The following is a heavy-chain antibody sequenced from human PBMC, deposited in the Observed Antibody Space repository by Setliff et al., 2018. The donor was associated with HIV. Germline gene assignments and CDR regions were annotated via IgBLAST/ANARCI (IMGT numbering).Heavy chain of an antibody. CDR3: ARGTRVGANDAFDI. Sequence: ASVKVSCKASGYTFTGYYMHWVRQAPGQGLEWMGRINPNSGGTNYAQKSQGRVTMTRDTSITTANMELSRLRSDDTAVYFCARGTRVGANDAFDIWGQGTMVTVSS. J-gene: IGHJ3*02. CDR2: INPNSGGT. CDR1: GYTFTGYY. D-gene: IGHD1-26*01. V-gene: IGHV1-2*06.